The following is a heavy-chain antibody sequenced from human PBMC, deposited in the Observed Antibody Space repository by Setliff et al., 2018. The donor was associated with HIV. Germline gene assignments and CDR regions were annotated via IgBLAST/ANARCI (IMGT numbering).Heavy chain of an antibody. J-gene: IGHJ1*01. Sequence: PSETLSLSCEASGISFSSYAMNWVRQAPGKGLEWVSVIGGSGGSTYYADSVKGRFTISRNNSKNTLYLQMNSLRAEDTAVYYCAKGSVRMHYYDSSGYFQHWGQGTPVTVSS. CDR2: IGGSGGST. CDR3: AKGSVRMHYYDSSGYFQH. CDR1: GISFSSYA. D-gene: IGHD3-22*01. V-gene: IGHV3-23*01.